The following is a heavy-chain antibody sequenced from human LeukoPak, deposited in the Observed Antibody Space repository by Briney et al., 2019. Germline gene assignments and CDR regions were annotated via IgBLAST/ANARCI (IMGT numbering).Heavy chain of an antibody. J-gene: IGHJ4*02. V-gene: IGHV3-48*01. CDR3: ADFGGGRGN. D-gene: IGHD3-16*01. Sequence: GGSLRLFCAASGFTFSSYSMNWVRQAPGKGLEWVSYISSSSSTIYYADSVKGRFTISRDNAKNSLHLQMNSLRAEDTAVYYCADFGGGRGNWGQGTLVTVSS. CDR1: GFTFSSYS. CDR2: ISSSSSTI.